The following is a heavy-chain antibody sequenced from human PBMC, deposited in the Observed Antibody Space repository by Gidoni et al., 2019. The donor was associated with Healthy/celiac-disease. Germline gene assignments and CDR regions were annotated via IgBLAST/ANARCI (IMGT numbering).Heavy chain of an antibody. V-gene: IGHV3-21*01. D-gene: IGHD2-2*01. CDR2: ISSSSSYI. CDR3: ARAPIYQLLIFAYYYMDV. J-gene: IGHJ6*03. CDR1: GFTFSSYS. Sequence: EVQLVESGGGLVKPGGSLRLSCAASGFTFSSYSMNWVRQAPGKGLEWVSSISSSSSYIYYADSVKGRFTISRDNAKNSLYLQMNSLRAEDTAVYYCARAPIYQLLIFAYYYMDVWGKGTTVTVSS.